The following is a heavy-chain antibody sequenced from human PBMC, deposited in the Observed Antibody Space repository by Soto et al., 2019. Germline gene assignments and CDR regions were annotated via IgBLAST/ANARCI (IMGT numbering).Heavy chain of an antibody. V-gene: IGHV4-59*12. CDR3: AREVVTPLAFDI. Sequence: SETLSLTCTVSGGSISSYYWSWIRQPPGKGLGWIGYIYYSGSTNYNPSLKSRVTISVDTSKNQFSLKLSSVTAADTAVYYCAREVVTPLAFDIWGQGKMVTVSS. CDR1: GGSISSYY. CDR2: IYYSGST. J-gene: IGHJ3*02. D-gene: IGHD2-21*02.